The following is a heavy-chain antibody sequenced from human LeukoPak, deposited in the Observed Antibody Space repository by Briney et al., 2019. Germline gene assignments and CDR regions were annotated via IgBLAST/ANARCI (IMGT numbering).Heavy chain of an antibody. V-gene: IGHV3-74*03. J-gene: IGHJ4*02. CDR3: VRRQTTTSGFDH. D-gene: IGHD1-7*01. CDR2: INNDGSST. Sequence: GGSLRLSCAASGFTFSSYWMHWVREARGKGLVCVSRINNDGSSTKYADSVKGRFTISRDNAKNTLYLQMHSLRAEDTALYYCVRRQTTTSGFDHWRQGTLVTVSS. CDR1: GFTFSSYW.